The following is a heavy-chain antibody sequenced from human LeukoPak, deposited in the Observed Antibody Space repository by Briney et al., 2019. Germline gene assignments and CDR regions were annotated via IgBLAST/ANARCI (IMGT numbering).Heavy chain of an antibody. J-gene: IGHJ4*02. D-gene: IGHD6-13*01. CDR2: ISGSGGST. V-gene: IGHV3-23*01. Sequence: PVGSLRLSCAASGFTFSSYAMSWVRQAPGKGLEWVSAISGSGGSTYYADSVKGRFTISRDNSKNTLYLQMNSLRAEGTAVYYCAKVRSIAAAGPRDYWGQGTLVTVSS. CDR3: AKVRSIAAAGPRDY. CDR1: GFTFSSYA.